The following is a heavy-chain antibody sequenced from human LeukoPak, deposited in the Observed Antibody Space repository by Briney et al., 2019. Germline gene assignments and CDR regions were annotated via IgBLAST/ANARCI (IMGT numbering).Heavy chain of an antibody. CDR2: ISSSADST. V-gene: IGHV3-23*01. J-gene: IGHJ4*02. D-gene: IGHD4-23*01. Sequence: PGGSLRLSCAASGFIFSSYAMSWVRQAPGKGLAWVSVISSSADSTYYADSVKGRFTISRDNSKNTLYLQMNNLRAEDTAVYYCAKPLEKYTYGGNFDYWGQGLLVTVSS. CDR1: GFIFSSYA. CDR3: AKPLEKYTYGGNFDY.